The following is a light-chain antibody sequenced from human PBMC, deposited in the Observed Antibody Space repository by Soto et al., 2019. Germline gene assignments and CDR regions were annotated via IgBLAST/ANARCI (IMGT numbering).Light chain of an antibody. Sequence: DIQLTQSPSSLSASLGDRVTITCRASLTTSIYLNWYQQKPGKAPRLLIYAASNLQSGVPSRFSGSGSGTDVTLTISSLQPEDFATYYCQQSYVAPTFGQGTKVESK. J-gene: IGKJ1*01. CDR1: LTTSIY. CDR2: AAS. CDR3: QQSYVAPT. V-gene: IGKV1-39*01.